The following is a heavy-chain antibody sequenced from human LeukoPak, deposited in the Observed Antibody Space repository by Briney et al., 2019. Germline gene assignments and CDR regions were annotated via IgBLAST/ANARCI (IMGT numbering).Heavy chain of an antibody. CDR2: ISSSSSYI. D-gene: IGHD1-26*01. V-gene: IGHV3-21*01. J-gene: IGHJ4*02. CDR3: ARDARELLHFDY. Sequence: KPSETLSLTCTVSGGSISSYYWSWVRQPAGKGLEWVSSISSSSSYIYYADSVKGRFTISRDNAKNSLYLQMNSLRAEDTAVYYCARDARELLHFDYWGQGTLVTVSS. CDR1: GGSISSYY.